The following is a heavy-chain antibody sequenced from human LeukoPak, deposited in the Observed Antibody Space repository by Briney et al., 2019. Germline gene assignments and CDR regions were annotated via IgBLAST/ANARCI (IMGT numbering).Heavy chain of an antibody. CDR2: INPNSGGT. CDR3: AREAGYYDFWSGYPNY. Sequence: ASVKVSCKASGYTFTNYAISWVRQAPGQGLEWMGWINPNSGGTNYAQKFQGRVTMTRDTSISTAYMELSRLRSDDTAVYYCAREAGYYDFWSGYPNYWGQGTLVTVSS. D-gene: IGHD3-3*01. J-gene: IGHJ4*02. CDR1: GYTFTNYA. V-gene: IGHV1-2*02.